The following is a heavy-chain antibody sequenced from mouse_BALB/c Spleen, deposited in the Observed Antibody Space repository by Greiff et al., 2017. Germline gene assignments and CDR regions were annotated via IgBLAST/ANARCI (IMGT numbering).Heavy chain of an antibody. V-gene: IGHV5-4*02. CDR1: GFTFSDYY. J-gene: IGHJ4*01. Sequence: EVQLVESGGGLVKPGGSLKLSCAASGFTFSDYYMYWVRQTPEKRLEWVATISDGGSYTYYPDSVKGRFTISRDNAKNNLYLQMSSLKSEDTAMYYCARDSPYAMDYWGQGTSVTVSS. CDR2: ISDGGSYT. CDR3: ARDSPYAMDY.